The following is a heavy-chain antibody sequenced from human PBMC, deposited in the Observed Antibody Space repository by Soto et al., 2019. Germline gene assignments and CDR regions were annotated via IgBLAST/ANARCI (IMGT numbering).Heavy chain of an antibody. J-gene: IGHJ6*02. V-gene: IGHV1-18*04. D-gene: IGHD2-15*01. CDR2: ISAYNGNT. Sequence: ASVKVSCKVSGYTFTSYGISWVRQAPGQGLEWMGWISAYNGNTNYAQKRQGRVTMTTDTSTSTAYMELRGLRSDDTAVYYCATLQVVAATFDYYYYGMDVWGQGTTVTVSS. CDR3: ATLQVVAATFDYYYYGMDV. CDR1: GYTFTSYG.